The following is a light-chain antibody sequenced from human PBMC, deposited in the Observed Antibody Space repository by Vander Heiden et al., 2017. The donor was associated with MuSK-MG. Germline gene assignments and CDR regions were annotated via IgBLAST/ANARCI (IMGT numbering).Light chain of an antibody. J-gene: IGLJ2*01. CDR3: GTWDSSLGAVV. V-gene: IGLV1-51*01. CDR1: GSNIAINY. CDR2: DDN. Sequence: QSVLTQPPSVSASPGERVTISCSGGGSNIAINYVSWYQLRPGTAPRLLIYDDNKRPSGIPDRFSGSKSGRSATLGTTGLQTGEEADYHCGTWDSSLGAVVFGGGTKLTVL.